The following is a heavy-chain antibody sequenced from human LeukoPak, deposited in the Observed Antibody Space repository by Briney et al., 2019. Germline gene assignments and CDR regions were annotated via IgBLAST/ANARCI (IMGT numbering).Heavy chain of an antibody. V-gene: IGHV3-74*01. D-gene: IGHD6-13*01. Sequence: GGSLRLSCAASGFTLDDYGMSWVRQAPGKGLVWVSRINSDGSSTSYADSVKGRFTISRDNAKNTLYLQMNSLRAEDTAMYYCARDLYSSSRGTLLYYYYGMDVWGQGTTVTVSS. J-gene: IGHJ6*02. CDR1: GFTLDDYG. CDR2: INSDGSST. CDR3: ARDLYSSSRGTLLYYYYGMDV.